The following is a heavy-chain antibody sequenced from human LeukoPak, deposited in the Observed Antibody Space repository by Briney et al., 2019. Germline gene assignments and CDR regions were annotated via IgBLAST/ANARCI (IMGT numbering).Heavy chain of an antibody. CDR3: ARSSGDYYDSSV. V-gene: IGHV4-59*08. CDR2: IHYSGST. J-gene: IGHJ4*02. Sequence: PSETLSLTCTVSAGSISSYYLTWIRQPPGKGLEWIGYIHYSGSTNYNPSLKSRITISVDRSKNQFSLKLSSVTAADTAVYYCARSSGDYYDSSVWGQGTLVTVSS. D-gene: IGHD3-22*01. CDR1: AGSISSYY.